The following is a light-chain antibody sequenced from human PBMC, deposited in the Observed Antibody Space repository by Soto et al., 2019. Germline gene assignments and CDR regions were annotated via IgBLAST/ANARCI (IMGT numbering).Light chain of an antibody. V-gene: IGKV3-15*01. J-gene: IGKJ2*01. CDR3: QQYNNWPPYT. Sequence: EIVMTQSPATLSVSPGERATLSCRASQSISTELAWYQQKPGQPPRLLIYSASTRATGVPARFTGSGSGSEFTLTISGLQSEDFAVYYCQQYNNWPPYTFGQGTKLEIK. CDR1: QSISTE. CDR2: SAS.